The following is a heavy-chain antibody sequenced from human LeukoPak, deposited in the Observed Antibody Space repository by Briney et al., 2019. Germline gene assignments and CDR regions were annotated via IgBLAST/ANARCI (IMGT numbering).Heavy chain of an antibody. CDR2: IYTSGST. J-gene: IGHJ4*02. CDR3: ASTLYYYDSSGKTFDY. V-gene: IGHV4-4*07. D-gene: IGHD3-22*01. CDR1: GGSISSYY. Sequence: SETLSLTCTVSGGSISSYYWSWIRQPAGKGLGWIGRIYTSGSTNYNPSLKSRVTISVDTSKNQFSLKLSSVTAADTAVYYCASTLYYYDSSGKTFDYWGQGTLVTVSS.